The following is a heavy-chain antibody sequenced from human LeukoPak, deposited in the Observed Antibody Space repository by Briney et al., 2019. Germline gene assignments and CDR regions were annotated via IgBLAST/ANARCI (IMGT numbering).Heavy chain of an antibody. CDR2: IYYGGST. CDR3: ASIVVVPADAYYYYYYYMDV. CDR1: GGSISSYY. Sequence: SETLSLTCTVSGGSISSYYWSWIRQPPGKGLEWIGYIYYGGSTSYNPSLKSRVTISVDTSKNQFSLKLSSVTAADTAVYYCASIVVVPADAYYYYYYYMDVWGKGATVTVSS. V-gene: IGHV4-59*01. J-gene: IGHJ6*03. D-gene: IGHD2-2*01.